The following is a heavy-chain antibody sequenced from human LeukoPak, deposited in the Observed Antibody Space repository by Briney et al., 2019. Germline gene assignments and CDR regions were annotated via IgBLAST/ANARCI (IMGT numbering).Heavy chain of an antibody. V-gene: IGHV4-38-2*02. CDR1: GGSISSDYY. CDR3: ARDLSITMIRGVTFDY. D-gene: IGHD3-10*01. CDR2: IYRTGST. J-gene: IGHJ4*02. Sequence: PSETLSLTCTVSGGSISSDYYWGWIRQPPGKGLEWIGNIYRTGSTYYNPSLTSRVTISIDTSKNQFSLKLSSVTAADTAVYYCARDLSITMIRGVTFDYWGQGALVTVSS.